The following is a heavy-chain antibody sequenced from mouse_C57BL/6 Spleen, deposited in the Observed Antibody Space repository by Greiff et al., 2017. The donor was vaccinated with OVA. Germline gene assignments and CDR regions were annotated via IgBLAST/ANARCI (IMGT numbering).Heavy chain of an antibody. Sequence: VQLQQPGAELVMPGASVKLSCKASGYTFTSYWMHWVKQRPGQGLEWIGEIDPSDSYTNYNQKFKGKSTLTVDKSSSTAYMQLSSLTSEDSAVYYCARSGRTVVAEAYWGQGTLVTVSA. V-gene: IGHV1-69*01. D-gene: IGHD1-1*01. CDR1: GYTFTSYW. J-gene: IGHJ3*01. CDR2: IDPSDSYT. CDR3: ARSGRTVVAEAY.